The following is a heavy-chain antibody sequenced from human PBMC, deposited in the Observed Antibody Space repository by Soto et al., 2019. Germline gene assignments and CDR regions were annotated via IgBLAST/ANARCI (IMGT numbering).Heavy chain of an antibody. CDR1: GFTVSSNQ. J-gene: IGHJ3*02. D-gene: IGHD3-3*01. V-gene: IGHV3-66*01. CDR3: ARVYDFWSGYSEGTFDI. Sequence: EVQLVESGGGLVQPGGSLRLSCAASGFTVSSNQMSWVRQAPGKGLEWVSVIYSGGSTNYADSVKGRFTISRDNSKNTLYLQMNSLRAEDTAVYYCARVYDFWSGYSEGTFDIWGQGTMVTVSS. CDR2: IYSGGST.